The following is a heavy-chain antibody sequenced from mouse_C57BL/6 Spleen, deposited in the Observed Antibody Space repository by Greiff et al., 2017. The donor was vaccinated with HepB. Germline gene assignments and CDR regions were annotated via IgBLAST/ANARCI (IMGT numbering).Heavy chain of an antibody. CDR3: ARCFQYYDAMDY. V-gene: IGHV1-53*01. J-gene: IGHJ4*01. Sequence: QVQLQQPGPELVKPGASVKLSCKASGYTFNSYWMHWVKQRPGQGLEWIGNINPSNGGTNYNEKFKSKATLTVDKSSSTAYMQLSSLTSEDSAVYYCARCFQYYDAMDYWGQGTSVTVSS. CDR1: GYTFNSYW. CDR2: INPSNGGT.